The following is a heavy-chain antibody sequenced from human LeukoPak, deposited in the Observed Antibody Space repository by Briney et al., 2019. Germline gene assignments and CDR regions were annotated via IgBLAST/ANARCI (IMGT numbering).Heavy chain of an antibody. V-gene: IGHV4-39*07. Sequence: SETLSLTCTVSGGSISSSSYYWGWIRQPPGKGLEWIGSIYYSGSTYYNPSLKSRVTISVDTSKNQFSLKLSSVTAADTAVYYCARVLGSYQDGWGQGTLVTVSS. D-gene: IGHD1-26*01. CDR1: GGSISSSSYY. J-gene: IGHJ4*02. CDR3: ARVLGSYQDG. CDR2: IYYSGST.